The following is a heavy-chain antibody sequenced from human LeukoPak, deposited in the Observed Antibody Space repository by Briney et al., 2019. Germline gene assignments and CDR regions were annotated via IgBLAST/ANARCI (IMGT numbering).Heavy chain of an antibody. Sequence: SETLSLTCAVYGGSFSGYYWSWIRQPPGKGLEGIGEINHSGSTNYNPSLKSRVTISVDTSKNQFSLKLSSVTAADTAVYYCARVAAGFVPFDYWGQGTLVTVSS. V-gene: IGHV4-34*01. CDR3: ARVAAGFVPFDY. CDR2: INHSGST. J-gene: IGHJ4*02. D-gene: IGHD2-15*01. CDR1: GGSFSGYY.